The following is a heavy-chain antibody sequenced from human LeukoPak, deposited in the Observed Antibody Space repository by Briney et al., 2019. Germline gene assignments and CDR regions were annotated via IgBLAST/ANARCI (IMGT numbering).Heavy chain of an antibody. J-gene: IGHJ5*01. Sequence: SETLSLTCAVYGGSFSGYYWSWIRQPPGKGLEWIGEINHSGSTNYNPSLKSRVTISVDTSKNQFSLKLSSVTDADTAVYYCARVRRSLNWFDSWGQETLVTVSS. V-gene: IGHV4-34*01. CDR2: INHSGST. D-gene: IGHD3-3*01. CDR3: ARVRRSLNWFDS. CDR1: GGSFSGYY.